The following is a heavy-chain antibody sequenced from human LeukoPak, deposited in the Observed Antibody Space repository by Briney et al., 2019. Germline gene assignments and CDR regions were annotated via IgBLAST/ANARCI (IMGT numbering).Heavy chain of an antibody. D-gene: IGHD6-6*01. J-gene: IGHJ4*02. CDR1: GYTLTELS. V-gene: IGHV1-24*01. CDR2: FHPEDGET. Sequence: ASVTVSCKVSGYTLTELSMHWVRQAPGKGLEWMGGFHPEDGETIYAQKFQSRVTMTEDTSTDTAYMELSSLRSEDTAVYYCATGMSIAAHSFDYWGQGTLVTVSS. CDR3: ATGMSIAAHSFDY.